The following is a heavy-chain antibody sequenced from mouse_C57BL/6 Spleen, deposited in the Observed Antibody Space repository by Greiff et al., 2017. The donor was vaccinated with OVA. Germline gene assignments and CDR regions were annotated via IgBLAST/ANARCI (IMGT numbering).Heavy chain of an antibody. D-gene: IGHD2-4*01. CDR3: ARTYDYDGSYWDFDV. CDR2: ISSGSSTT. J-gene: IGHJ1*03. V-gene: IGHV5-17*01. Sequence: EVQLVESGGGLVKPGGSLKLSCAASGFTFSDYGMPWVRQAPEKGLEWVAYISSGSSTTYYADTVKGRFTISRDNAKNTLCLQMTRLRSEDTAMYYCARTYDYDGSYWDFDVWGTGTTVTVAS. CDR1: GFTFSDYG.